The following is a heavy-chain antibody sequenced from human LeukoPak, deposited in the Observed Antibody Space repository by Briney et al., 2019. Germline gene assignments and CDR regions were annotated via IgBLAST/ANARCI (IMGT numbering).Heavy chain of an antibody. J-gene: IGHJ3*02. D-gene: IGHD1-26*01. Sequence: GGSLRLSCAASGFTFDDYGMSWVRQAPGKGLEWVSGINWNGGSTGYADSVKGRFTISRDNSKNTLYLQMNSLRAEDTAVYYCAKDLDPWEHGAFDIWGQGTMVTVSS. CDR1: GFTFDDYG. CDR2: INWNGGST. V-gene: IGHV3-20*04. CDR3: AKDLDPWEHGAFDI.